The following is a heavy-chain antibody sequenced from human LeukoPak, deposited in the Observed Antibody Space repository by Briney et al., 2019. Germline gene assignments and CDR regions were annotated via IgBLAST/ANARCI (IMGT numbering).Heavy chain of an antibody. Sequence: GGSLRLSCAASGFTFNNFAMHWVRQAPGKGLEWVAVISIDGAETYSADSVKGRFTISRDNSKKTLYLKMNTVRAEDTAVYYCAKGEGGSSSWYDFYDYGMDVWGKGTTVTVSS. CDR3: AKGEGGSSSWYDFYDYGMDV. J-gene: IGHJ6*04. CDR2: ISIDGAET. CDR1: GFTFNNFA. D-gene: IGHD2-2*01. V-gene: IGHV3-30*18.